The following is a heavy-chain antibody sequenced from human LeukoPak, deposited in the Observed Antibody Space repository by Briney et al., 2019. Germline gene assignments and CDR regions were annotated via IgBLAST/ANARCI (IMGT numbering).Heavy chain of an antibody. CDR2: IYHSGST. CDR1: GYSISSGYY. V-gene: IGHV4-38-2*02. D-gene: IGHD1-20*01. J-gene: IGHJ5*02. CDR3: ARDPSYNWNRQLHSWFDP. Sequence: SETLSLTCTVSGYSISSGYYWGWIRQPPGKGLEWIGSIYHSGSTYYNPSLKSRVTISVDTSKNQFPLKLSSVTAADTAVYYCARDPSYNWNRQLHSWFDPWGQGTLVTVSS.